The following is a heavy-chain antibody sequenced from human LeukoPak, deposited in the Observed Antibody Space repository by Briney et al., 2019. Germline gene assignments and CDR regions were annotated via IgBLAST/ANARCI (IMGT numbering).Heavy chain of an antibody. Sequence: GGSLRLSCAASGFTFSSYAMSWVRQAPGKGLEWVSGIRGNGGSTYYADSVKGRFTISRDNSKNTLYLQMNSLRAEDTAVYYCARATYYYDSSGYYLPSAIDYWGQGTLVTVSS. V-gene: IGHV3-23*01. CDR2: IRGNGGST. CDR3: ARATYYYDSSGYYLPSAIDY. CDR1: GFTFSSYA. D-gene: IGHD3-22*01. J-gene: IGHJ4*02.